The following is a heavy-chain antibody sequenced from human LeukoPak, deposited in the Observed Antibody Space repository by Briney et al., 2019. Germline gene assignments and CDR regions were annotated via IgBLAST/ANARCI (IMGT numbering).Heavy chain of an antibody. V-gene: IGHV3-13*01. CDR1: GFTFSSYD. CDR3: ARSEGIAVAGSRGYYGMDV. D-gene: IGHD6-19*01. Sequence: GGSLRLSCAASGFTFSSYDMHWVRQATGKGLEWVSAIGTAGDTYYPDSVKGRFTISRENAKNSLYLQMNSLRAGDTAVYYCARSEGIAVAGSRGYYGMDVWGQGTTVTVSS. CDR2: IGTAGDT. J-gene: IGHJ6*02.